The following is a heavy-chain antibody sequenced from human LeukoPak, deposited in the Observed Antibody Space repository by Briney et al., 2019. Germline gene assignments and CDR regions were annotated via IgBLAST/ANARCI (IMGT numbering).Heavy chain of an antibody. Sequence: ASVKVSCRASGYIFTGYYMHWVRQAPGQGLEWMGWINPNSGDTNFAQKFQGRVTMTRDTSISTAYMELSRLRSDDTAVYYSARDLYCSSTSCYRAFDIWGQGTMVTVSS. CDR1: GYIFTGYY. CDR2: INPNSGDT. J-gene: IGHJ3*02. D-gene: IGHD2-2*02. V-gene: IGHV1-2*02. CDR3: ARDLYCSSTSCYRAFDI.